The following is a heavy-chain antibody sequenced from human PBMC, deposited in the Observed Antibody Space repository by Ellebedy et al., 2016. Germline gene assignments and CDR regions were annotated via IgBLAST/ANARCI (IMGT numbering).Heavy chain of an antibody. V-gene: IGHV3-23*01. D-gene: IGHD3-10*01. Sequence: GESLKISCAASGFTFSSYAMSWVRQAPGKGLEWVSAISGSGGSTYYADSVKGRFTISRDNSKNTLYLQMNSLRAEDTAVYYCAKGGLDGFDYWGQGTLVTVSS. CDR1: GFTFSSYA. CDR3: AKGGLDGFDY. J-gene: IGHJ4*02. CDR2: ISGSGGST.